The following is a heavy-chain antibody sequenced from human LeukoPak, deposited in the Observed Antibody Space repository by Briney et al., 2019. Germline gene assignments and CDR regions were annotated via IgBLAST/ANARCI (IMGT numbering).Heavy chain of an antibody. V-gene: IGHV1-2*02. Sequence: ASVKVSCKASGYTSTGYYMHWVRQAPGQGLEWMGWINPNSGGTNYAQKFQGRVTMTRDTSISTAYMELSRLRSDDTAVYYCAAILSPYYYDSSGYQNLFDYWGQGTLVTVSS. D-gene: IGHD3-22*01. CDR3: AAILSPYYYDSSGYQNLFDY. CDR1: GYTSTGYY. CDR2: INPNSGGT. J-gene: IGHJ4*02.